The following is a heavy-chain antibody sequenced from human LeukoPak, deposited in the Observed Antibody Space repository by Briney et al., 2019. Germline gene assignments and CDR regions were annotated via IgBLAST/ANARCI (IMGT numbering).Heavy chain of an antibody. J-gene: IGHJ4*02. V-gene: IGHV3-48*01. D-gene: IGHD4-17*01. CDR1: GFTFSSYS. Sequence: GGSLRLSCAASGFTFSSYSMNWVRQAPGKGLEWVSDISSSSSTIYYADSVKGRFTISRDNSKNTLYLQMNSLRAEDTAVYYCANRNGDYPLRYWGQGTLVTVSS. CDR3: ANRNGDYPLRY. CDR2: ISSSSSTI.